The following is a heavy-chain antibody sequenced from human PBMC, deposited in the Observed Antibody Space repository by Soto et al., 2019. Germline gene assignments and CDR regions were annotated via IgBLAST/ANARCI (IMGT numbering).Heavy chain of an antibody. V-gene: IGHV3-48*01. D-gene: IGHD3-9*01. CDR1: GFTFSSYS. CDR2: ISTISTI. CDR3: ARDESSISRFDY. Sequence: DVQLVESGGGLGQPGGSLRLSCAASGFTFSSYSMKWVRQAPGKGLEWVSYISTISTIYYADSVKGRFTISRDNAKNSVYLQMNSLRAEDTAVYYCARDESSISRFDYWGQGTLVTVSS. J-gene: IGHJ4*02.